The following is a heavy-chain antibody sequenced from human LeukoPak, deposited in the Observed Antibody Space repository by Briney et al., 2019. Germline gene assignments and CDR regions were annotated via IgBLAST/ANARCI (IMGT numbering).Heavy chain of an antibody. CDR1: GFTVSSNY. CDR3: ARGVSGPDP. D-gene: IGHD2-15*01. V-gene: IGHV4-39*07. CDR2: IYYSGST. Sequence: PGGSLRLSCAASGFTVSSNYMSWVRQAPGKGLEWIGSIYYSGSTYYNPSLKSRVTISVDTSKNQFSLKLSSVTAADTAVYYCARGVSGPDPWGQGTLVTVSS. J-gene: IGHJ5*02.